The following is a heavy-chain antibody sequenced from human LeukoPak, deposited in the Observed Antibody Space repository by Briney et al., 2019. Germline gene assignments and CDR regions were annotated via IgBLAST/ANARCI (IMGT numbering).Heavy chain of an antibody. D-gene: IGHD6-13*01. Sequence: ASVKVSCKASGYTFTTYAMHWVRQAPGQRLEWMGWINTANDNTKYSQKFQGRVTITRDTSGITAYMELNSLTSEDTAVYYCARGGAAALDVWGQGTTVTVSS. CDR2: INTANDNT. CDR3: ARGGAAALDV. V-gene: IGHV1-3*04. J-gene: IGHJ6*02. CDR1: GYTFTTYA.